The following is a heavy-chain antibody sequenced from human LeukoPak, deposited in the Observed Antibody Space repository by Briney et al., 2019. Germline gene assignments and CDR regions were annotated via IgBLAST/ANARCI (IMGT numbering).Heavy chain of an antibody. CDR2: INHSGST. CDR3: AKDSGERVRGVIIPPD. D-gene: IGHD3-10*01. J-gene: IGHJ4*02. Sequence: SETLSLTCAVYGGSFSGYYWSWIRQPPGKGLEWIGEINHSGSTNYNPSLKSRVTISVDTSKNQFSLKLSSVTAADTAVYYCAKDSGERVRGVIIPPDWGQGTLVTVSS. CDR1: GGSFSGYY. V-gene: IGHV4-34*01.